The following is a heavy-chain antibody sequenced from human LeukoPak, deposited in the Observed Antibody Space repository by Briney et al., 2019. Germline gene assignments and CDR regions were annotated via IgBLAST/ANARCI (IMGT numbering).Heavy chain of an antibody. J-gene: IGHJ4*02. CDR3: ARDTFGEYYFDY. CDR2: INPSGGST. Sequence: ASVKVSCKASGYTFTSYYMHWVRQAPGQGLEWMGIINPSGGSTSYAQKFQGRVTMTRDMSTSTVYMELSSLRSEDTAVYYCARDTFGEYYFDYWGQGTLVTVSS. D-gene: IGHD3-10*01. CDR1: GYTFTSYY. V-gene: IGHV1-46*01.